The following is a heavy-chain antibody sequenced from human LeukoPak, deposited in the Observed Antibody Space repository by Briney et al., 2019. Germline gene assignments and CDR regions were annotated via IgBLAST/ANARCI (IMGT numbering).Heavy chain of an antibody. V-gene: IGHV5-51*01. D-gene: IGHD3-22*01. CDR3: ARRRYESGKSLDAFDV. CDR1: GFSFITYW. Sequence: GESLKISCKGSGFSFITYWIGWVRQMPGKGLEWMGIIYPRDSDTRDSPSFQGQVTISADKSIDTAYLQWSSLKASDTAMYYCARRRYESGKSLDAFDVWGQGTMVTVSS. CDR2: IYPRDSDT. J-gene: IGHJ3*01.